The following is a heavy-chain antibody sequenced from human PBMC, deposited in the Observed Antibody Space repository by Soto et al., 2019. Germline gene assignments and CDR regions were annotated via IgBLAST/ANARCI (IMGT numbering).Heavy chain of an antibody. J-gene: IGHJ4*02. Sequence: PGESLKISCKASGSSFASQWIGWVRQVPGKGLEWMGVIFPGDSETRYSASCQGKVTISADKSITTAYLQWSSLKASDTAMCSCARQISGWFFAYWGEGTQVTASS. CDR3: ARQISGWFFAY. CDR1: GSSFASQW. CDR2: IFPGDSET. D-gene: IGHD6-19*01. V-gene: IGHV5-51*01.